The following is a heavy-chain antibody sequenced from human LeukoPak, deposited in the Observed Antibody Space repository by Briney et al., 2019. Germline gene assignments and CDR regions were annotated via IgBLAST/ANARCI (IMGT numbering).Heavy chain of an antibody. CDR3: ARDYGDYSYYYGMDV. J-gene: IGHJ6*02. CDR2: INPNSGGT. D-gene: IGHD4-17*01. V-gene: IGHV1-2*02. CDR1: GYTFTGYY. Sequence: ASVKVSCKASGYTFTGYYMHWVRQAPGQGLEWMGWINPNSGGTNYAQKFQGRVTMTRDTSTSTVYMELSSLRSEDTAVYYCARDYGDYSYYYGMDVWGQGTTVTVSS.